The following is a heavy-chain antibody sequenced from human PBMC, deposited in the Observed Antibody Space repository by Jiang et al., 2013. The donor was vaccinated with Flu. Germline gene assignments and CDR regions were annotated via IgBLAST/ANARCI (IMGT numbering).Heavy chain of an antibody. CDR1: GGSISAYY. D-gene: IGHD1-1*01. Sequence: GPGLVKPSETLSLSCTVSGGSISAYYWNWLRQPPGKGLEWIGYIYYSGSTNYNPSLKSRVTISVDTSKNQFSLKLSSVTAADTAVYYCARHQTRTTGTTYDNWGQGTLV. V-gene: IGHV4-59*08. CDR2: IYYSGST. CDR3: ARHQTRTTGTTYDN. J-gene: IGHJ4*02.